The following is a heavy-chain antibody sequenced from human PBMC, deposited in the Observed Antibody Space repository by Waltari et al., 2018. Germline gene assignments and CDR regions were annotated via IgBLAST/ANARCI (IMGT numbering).Heavy chain of an antibody. CDR2: INPSGGSK. V-gene: IGHV1-46*01. D-gene: IGHD2-21*01. CDR3: ARDTGALWMDV. Sequence: QVQLVQSGAEVKKPGASVKISCKTSEYTFTSSYIHWVRQAPGQGLEWMGIINPSGGSKIYAQKFQGRVTMTRDTSTSTVYMELSSLISEDTAVYYCARDTGALWMDVWGQGTTVTVSS. CDR1: EYTFTSSY. J-gene: IGHJ6*02.